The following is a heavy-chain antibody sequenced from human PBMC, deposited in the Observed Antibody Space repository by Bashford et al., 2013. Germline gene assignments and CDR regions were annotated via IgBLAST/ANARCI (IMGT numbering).Heavy chain of an antibody. J-gene: IGHJ2*01. CDR3: ARALGYCSGGSCYSRYFDL. D-gene: IGHD2-15*01. Sequence: SVKVSCKASGGTFSSYTINWVRQAPGQGLEWMGGIIPIFGRANYAQKFQGRVTITADESTSTAYMELSSLRSEDTAVYYCARALGYCSGGSCYSRYFDLWGRGILVTVSS. CDR2: IIPIFGRA. V-gene: IGHV1-69*13. CDR1: GGTFSSYT.